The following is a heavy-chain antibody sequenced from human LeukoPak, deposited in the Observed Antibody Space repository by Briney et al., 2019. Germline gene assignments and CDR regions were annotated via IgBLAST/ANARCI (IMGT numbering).Heavy chain of an antibody. CDR1: GFTFSSHA. J-gene: IGHJ4*02. CDR2: ISGSGGGT. Sequence: GGSLRLSCAASGFTFSSHAISWVRQAPGKGLEWVSAISGSGGGTWYADSVKGRFTISRDNSKNTLYLQMNSLRAEDTAAYYCAKGLYDSYGSRYDYWGQGTLVTVSS. D-gene: IGHD5-18*01. CDR3: AKGLYDSYGSRYDY. V-gene: IGHV3-23*01.